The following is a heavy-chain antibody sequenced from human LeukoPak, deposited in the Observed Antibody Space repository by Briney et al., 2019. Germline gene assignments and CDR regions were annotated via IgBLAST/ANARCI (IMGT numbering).Heavy chain of an antibody. CDR1: GYTFTGYY. V-gene: IGHV1-2*02. CDR3: ARERYGSGSSPNPDAFDI. J-gene: IGHJ3*02. CDR2: INPNSGGT. D-gene: IGHD3-10*01. Sequence: ASVTVSCKASGYTFTGYYMHWVRQAPGQGLEWMGWINPNSGGTNYAQKFQGRVTMTRDTSISTAYMELSRLRSDDTAVYYCARERYGSGSSPNPDAFDIWGQGTMVTVSS.